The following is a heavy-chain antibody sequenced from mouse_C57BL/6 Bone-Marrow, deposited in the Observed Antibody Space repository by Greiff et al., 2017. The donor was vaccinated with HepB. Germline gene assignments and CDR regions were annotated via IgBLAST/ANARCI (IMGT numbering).Heavy chain of an antibody. Sequence: EVKLVESVAELVRPGASVKLSCTASGFNIKNTYMHWVKQRPEQGLEWIGRIDPANGNTKYAPKFQGKATITADTSSNTAYLQLSSLTSEDTAIYYCARGRITTVVEGDYWGQGTSVTVSS. V-gene: IGHV14-3*01. J-gene: IGHJ4*01. CDR2: IDPANGNT. D-gene: IGHD1-1*01. CDR1: GFNIKNTY. CDR3: ARGRITTVVEGDY.